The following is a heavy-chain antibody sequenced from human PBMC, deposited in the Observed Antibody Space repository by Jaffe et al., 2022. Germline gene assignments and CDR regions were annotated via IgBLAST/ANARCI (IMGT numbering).Heavy chain of an antibody. V-gene: IGHV1-3*01. CDR1: GYTFTSYA. CDR3: ARGLLLRWQRGDWFDP. J-gene: IGHJ5*02. CDR2: INAGNGNT. Sequence: QVQLVQSGAEVKKPGASVKVSCKASGYTFTSYAMHWVRQAPGQRLEWMGWINAGNGNTKYSQKFQGRVTITRDTSASTAYMELSSLRSEDTAVYYCARGLLLRWQRGDWFDPWGQGTLVTVSS. D-gene: IGHD4-17*01.